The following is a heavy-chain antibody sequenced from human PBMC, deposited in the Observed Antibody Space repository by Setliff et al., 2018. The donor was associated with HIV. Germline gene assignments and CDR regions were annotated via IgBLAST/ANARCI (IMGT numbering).Heavy chain of an antibody. V-gene: IGHV3-48*03. CDR1: GFTFSSYE. CDR2: ISSSGSTI. J-gene: IGHJ3*02. Sequence: PGGSLRLSCAASGFTFSSYEMNWVRQAPGKGLEWVSYISSSGSTIYYADSVKGRFTISRDNAKNSLYLQMNSLRAEDTAVYYCARDGGYSSGWARHAFDIWGQGTMVTV. D-gene: IGHD6-19*01. CDR3: ARDGGYSSGWARHAFDI.